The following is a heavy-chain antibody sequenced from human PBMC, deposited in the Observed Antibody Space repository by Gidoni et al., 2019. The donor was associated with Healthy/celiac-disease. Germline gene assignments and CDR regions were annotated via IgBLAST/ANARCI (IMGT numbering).Heavy chain of an antibody. D-gene: IGHD1-1*01. Sequence: QLQLQESGPGLVKPSETLSLTCTLSGGSISSSSYYWGWIRQPPGKGLEWIGSIYYSGRTYYNPSLKSRVTISVDTSKNQFSLKLSSVTAADTAVYYCARLVRYKVDYWGQGTLVTVSS. CDR3: ARLVRYKVDY. J-gene: IGHJ4*02. V-gene: IGHV4-39*01. CDR2: IYYSGRT. CDR1: GGSISSSSYY.